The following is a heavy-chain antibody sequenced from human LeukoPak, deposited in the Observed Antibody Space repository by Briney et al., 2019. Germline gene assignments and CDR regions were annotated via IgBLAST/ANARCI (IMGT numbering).Heavy chain of an antibody. Sequence: PGGSLRLSCAASGFTFSSYAMSWVRQAPGKGLEWVSYISSSGTTIYYADSVKGRFTISRDNAKNSLYLQMNSLRAEDTAVYYCARHLFRQWLVFDYWGQGTLVTVSS. V-gene: IGHV3-48*04. CDR1: GFTFSSYA. D-gene: IGHD6-19*01. CDR3: ARHLFRQWLVFDY. CDR2: ISSSGTTI. J-gene: IGHJ4*02.